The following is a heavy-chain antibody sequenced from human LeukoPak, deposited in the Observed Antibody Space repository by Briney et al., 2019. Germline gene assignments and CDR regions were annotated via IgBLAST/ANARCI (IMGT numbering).Heavy chain of an antibody. D-gene: IGHD1-26*01. V-gene: IGHV3-53*01. Sequence: GGSLRLACAASGFTVSSNYMSWVRQAPGKGLEWVSIIYSGGSTFYADSVKGRFTISRDNSKNTLYLQMNSLRAEDTAVYYCARGGSYLSAFDIWGQGTMVTVSS. CDR1: GFTVSSNY. J-gene: IGHJ3*02. CDR2: IYSGGST. CDR3: ARGGSYLSAFDI.